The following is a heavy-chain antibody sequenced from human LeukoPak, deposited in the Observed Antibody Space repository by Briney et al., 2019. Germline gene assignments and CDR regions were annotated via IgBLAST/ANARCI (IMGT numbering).Heavy chain of an antibody. CDR2: IYYSGTT. J-gene: IGHJ4*02. D-gene: IGHD6-13*01. Sequence: KPSETLSLTFTVSGXSISSYYWSWIRQPPGKGLEWIGYIYYSGTTNYNPSLKSRVTILVDTSKNQFSLNLSSVTAADTAVYYCARRGIAAAGYDYWGQGTLVTVSS. V-gene: IGHV4-59*08. CDR3: ARRGIAAAGYDY. CDR1: GXSISSYY.